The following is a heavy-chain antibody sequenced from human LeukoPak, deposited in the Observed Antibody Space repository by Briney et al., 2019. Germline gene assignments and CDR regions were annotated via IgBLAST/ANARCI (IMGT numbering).Heavy chain of an antibody. CDR2: IYYSGST. D-gene: IGHD3-10*01. CDR3: TALASGVAGEE. J-gene: IGHJ4*02. Sequence: SETLSLTCTVSGGSISSSSYYWGWIRQPPGKGLEWIGSIYYSGSTYYNPSLKSRVTISVDTSKNQFSLKLSSVTAADTAVYYCTALASGVAGEEWSQGTLVTVSS. V-gene: IGHV4-39*07. CDR1: GGSISSSSYY.